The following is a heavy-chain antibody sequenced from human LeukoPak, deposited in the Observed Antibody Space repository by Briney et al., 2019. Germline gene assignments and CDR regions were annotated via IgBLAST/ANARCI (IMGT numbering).Heavy chain of an antibody. CDR1: GYTFTSYD. V-gene: IGHV1-8*01. J-gene: IGHJ6*03. CDR2: MNPNSGNT. D-gene: IGHD5-18*01. CDR3: ARDNGGTAMAYYYYYYMDV. Sequence: GASVKVSCKASGYTFTSYDINWVRQATGQGLEWMGWMNPNSGNTGYAQKFQGRVTMTRNTSISTAYTELSSLRSEDTAVYYCARDNGGTAMAYYYYYYMDVWGKGTTVIISS.